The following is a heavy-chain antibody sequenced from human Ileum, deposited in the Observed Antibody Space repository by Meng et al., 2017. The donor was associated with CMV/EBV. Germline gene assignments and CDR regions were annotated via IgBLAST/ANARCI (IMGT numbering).Heavy chain of an antibody. CDR2: INQSGST. D-gene: IGHD2-2*01. Sequence: FRGCYWSWIRQPPGKGLGWIGEINQSGSTNYNPSLKSRLTISIDTSKNQFSLNLNSVTAADTAVYFCASNVRSLDCSSVSCSRDDYWGQGTLVTVSS. J-gene: IGHJ4*02. CDR3: ASNVRSLDCSSVSCSRDDY. CDR1: FRGCY. V-gene: IGHV4-34*13.